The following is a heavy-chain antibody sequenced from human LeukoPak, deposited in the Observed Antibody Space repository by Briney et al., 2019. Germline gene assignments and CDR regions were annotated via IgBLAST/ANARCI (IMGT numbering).Heavy chain of an antibody. J-gene: IGHJ4*02. Sequence: GGALRLSCEASGFTFSTFAMIWVRQPPGKGLEWVSSIFPSGGEIHYADSVRGRFTISRDNSKSTLSLQMNSLRAEDTAIYYCATYRQVLLPFESWGQGTLVTVSS. CDR2: IFPSGGEI. V-gene: IGHV3-23*01. CDR1: GFTFSTFA. D-gene: IGHD2-8*02. CDR3: ATYRQVLLPFES.